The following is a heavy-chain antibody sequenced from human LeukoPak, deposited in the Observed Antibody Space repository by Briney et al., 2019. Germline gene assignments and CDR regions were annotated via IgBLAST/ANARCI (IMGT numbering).Heavy chain of an antibody. V-gene: IGHV3-33*01. CDR2: IWHDGSNK. CDR1: GFTFSSYG. D-gene: IGHD3-9*01. Sequence: PGGSLRLSCAASGFTFSSYGMHWVRQAPGKGLEWVAVIWHDGSNKYYADSLKGRFTISRDNSKNTLYLHMNSLRAEDTAVYYCARGLAYYDILTVSNPFDSGARETLVPVP. CDR3: ARGLAYYDILTVSNPFDS. J-gene: IGHJ4*02.